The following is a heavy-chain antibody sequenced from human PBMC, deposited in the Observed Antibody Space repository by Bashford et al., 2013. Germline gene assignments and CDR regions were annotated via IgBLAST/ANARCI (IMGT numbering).Heavy chain of an antibody. J-gene: IGHJ4*02. CDR3: AKDRDYWTGYYLDLDF. D-gene: IGHD3/OR15-3a*01. Sequence: GSLRLSCAASGFTFTYYAMAWIRQAPGKGLEWVAAMSGRGNNTFYADSVRGRFTISRDNSMNSMYLQMDSLRAEDTAVYYCAKDRDYWTGYYLDLDFWGQGTLVTVSS. CDR1: GFTFTYYA. CDR2: MSGRGNNT. V-gene: IGHV3-23*01.